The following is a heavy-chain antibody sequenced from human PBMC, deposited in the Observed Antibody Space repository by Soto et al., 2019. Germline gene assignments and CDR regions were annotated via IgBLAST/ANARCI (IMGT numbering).Heavy chain of an antibody. Sequence: ASVKVSCKASGGSFSTYGINWVRLAPGQGLEWMGIINPSGGSTSYAQKFQGRVTMTRDTSTSTVYMELSSLRSEDTAVYYCARDPHVCWGGGDCYSHNWFDPWGQGTLVTVCS. V-gene: IGHV1-46*03. CDR2: INPSGGST. J-gene: IGHJ5*02. D-gene: IGHD2-21*02. CDR3: ARDPHVCWGGGDCYSHNWFDP. CDR1: GGSFSTYG.